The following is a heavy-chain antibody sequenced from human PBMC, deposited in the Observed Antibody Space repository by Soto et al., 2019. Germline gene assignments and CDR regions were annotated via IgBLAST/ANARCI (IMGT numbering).Heavy chain of an antibody. CDR1: GYSFTSYW. J-gene: IGHJ6*02. CDR3: ARLSETYYDILTGYYKDYYYYCMDV. Sequence: GESRKISCKGSGYSFTSYWISWVCQMPGKVLEWMGWIDPSDSYTNYSPYFQGHVTISADKSISTAYLQWSSLKASDTAMYYCARLSETYYDILTGYYKDYYYYCMDVWGQGTTVTVSS. D-gene: IGHD3-9*01. CDR2: IDPSDSYT. V-gene: IGHV5-10-1*01.